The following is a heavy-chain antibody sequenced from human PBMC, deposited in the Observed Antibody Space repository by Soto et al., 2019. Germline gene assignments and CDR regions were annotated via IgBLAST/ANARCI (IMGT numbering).Heavy chain of an antibody. CDR2: IDPRDSYT. CDR1: GYSFTTYW. D-gene: IGHD1-7*01. J-gene: IGHJ5*02. V-gene: IGHV5-10-1*01. Sequence: GESLKISCEASGYSFTTYWISWVRQMPGKGLEWMGAIDPRDSYTKYSPSFQGHVTISVDKSISTAYLQWNSLKASDTAIYYCAREKSDLELFNWLDPWGQGTLVTVS. CDR3: AREKSDLELFNWLDP.